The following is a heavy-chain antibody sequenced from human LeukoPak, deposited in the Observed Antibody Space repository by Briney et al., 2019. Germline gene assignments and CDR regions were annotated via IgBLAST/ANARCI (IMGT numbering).Heavy chain of an antibody. CDR1: GGSFSGYY. Sequence: SETLSLTCAVYGGSFSGYYWSWIRQPPGKGLEWIGEINHSGSTNYNPSLKSRVTISVDTSKNQFSLKLSSVTAADTAVYYCARIHPANWNPFNWFDPWGQGTLVTVSS. D-gene: IGHD1-1*01. V-gene: IGHV4-34*01. J-gene: IGHJ5*02. CDR2: INHSGST. CDR3: ARIHPANWNPFNWFDP.